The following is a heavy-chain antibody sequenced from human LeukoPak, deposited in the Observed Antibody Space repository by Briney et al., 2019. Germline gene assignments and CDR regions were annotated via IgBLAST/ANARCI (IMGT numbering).Heavy chain of an antibody. CDR2: ISSPGSTI. Sequence: GGSLRLSCAASAFTFSNYEMNWVGQAPGKGLEWVSYISSPGSTIYYADSVKGRFTISRDNAKNSLYLQMNSLRAEDTAAYYCASEPPVDYWGQGTLVTVSS. CDR1: AFTFSNYE. D-gene: IGHD4-17*01. V-gene: IGHV3-48*03. J-gene: IGHJ4*02. CDR3: ASEPPVDY.